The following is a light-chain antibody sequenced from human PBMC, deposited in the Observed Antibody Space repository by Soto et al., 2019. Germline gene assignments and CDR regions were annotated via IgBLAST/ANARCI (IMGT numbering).Light chain of an antibody. CDR2: GAS. Sequence: DMVLTESPGTLSLSPGERATLSCRASQSVTSSYLAWYQQKPGLAPRLLIYGASSRATGIPARFSGSGSGTEFSLTISSLQSEDFAVYYCQQYSKWPITFGQGTRLEIK. V-gene: IGKV3-20*01. CDR1: QSVTSSY. J-gene: IGKJ5*01. CDR3: QQYSKWPIT.